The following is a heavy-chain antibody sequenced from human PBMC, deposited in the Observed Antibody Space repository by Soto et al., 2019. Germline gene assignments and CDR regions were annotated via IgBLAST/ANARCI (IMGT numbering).Heavy chain of an antibody. J-gene: IGHJ4*02. CDR2: INSGGGTT. CDR3: ARWFTYANFDYFDY. CDR1: GFTFNTYW. V-gene: IGHV3-74*01. Sequence: GGSLRLSCAASGFTFNTYWMHWLRQAPGKGLVWVSRINSGGGTTTYADSVKGRFTISRDNAKNTLYLQMNGLRAEDTAVYYCARWFTYANFDYFDYWGQGTQVTVSS. D-gene: IGHD2-8*01.